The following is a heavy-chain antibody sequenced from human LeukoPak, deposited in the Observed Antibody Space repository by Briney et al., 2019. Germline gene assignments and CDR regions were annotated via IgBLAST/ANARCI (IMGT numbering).Heavy chain of an antibody. J-gene: IGHJ3*02. CDR3: ARPTLRYFDWLLKPHGAFDI. CDR2: MNPNSGNT. V-gene: IGHV1-8*01. D-gene: IGHD3-9*01. Sequence: ASVKVSCKASGYTFTSYDINWVRQATGQGLEWMGWMNPNSGNTGYAQKFQGRVTMTRNTSISTAYMELSSLRSEDTAVYYCARPTLRYFDWLLKPHGAFDIWGQGTMVTVSS. CDR1: GYTFTSYD.